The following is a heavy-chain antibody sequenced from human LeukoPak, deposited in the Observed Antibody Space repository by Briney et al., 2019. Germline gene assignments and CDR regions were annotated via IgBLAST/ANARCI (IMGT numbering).Heavy chain of an antibody. Sequence: ASVKVSCKASGYTFTGYYLYWVRQAPGEGLEWMGWITTNSGGTNYAQNFKGRVTMTRATSISTASMEVSRLRSEDTAGYYCPRDRGWELLRGYFDSWGQGTRVTVSS. CDR1: GYTFTGYY. CDR3: PRDRGWELLRGYFDS. V-gene: IGHV1-2*02. J-gene: IGHJ4*02. CDR2: ITTNSGGT. D-gene: IGHD1-26*01.